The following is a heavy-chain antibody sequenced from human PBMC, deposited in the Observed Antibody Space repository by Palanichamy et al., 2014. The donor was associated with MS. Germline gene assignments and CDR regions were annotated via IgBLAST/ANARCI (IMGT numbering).Heavy chain of an antibody. CDR1: GYPFRTYV. D-gene: IGHD6-13*01. V-gene: IGHV1-69*01. CDR2: IIPFSGTA. CDR3: AREGLAAAGRFEF. J-gene: IGHJ4*02. Sequence: QVHLVQSGAGVKKPGSSVKVSCRTSGYPFRTYVISWVRQAPGQRLEWMGGIIPFSGTANYAQKFQGRVTMTADEFTSTVYMELNGLSFEDTAVYFCAREGLAAAGRFEFWGQGTLVTVSS.